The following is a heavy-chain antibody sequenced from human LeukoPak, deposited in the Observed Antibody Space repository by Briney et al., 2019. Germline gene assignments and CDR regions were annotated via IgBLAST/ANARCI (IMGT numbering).Heavy chain of an antibody. Sequence: PGGSLRLSCAASGFTFSRHWMYWVRQAPGKGLEWVANIKQDGSAKPYVDSVKGRFTISGDNAKNSLFLQMNSLRAEGTAVYYCARDNGWSADFWGQGTLVTVSS. CDR2: IKQDGSAK. J-gene: IGHJ4*02. D-gene: IGHD2-15*01. V-gene: IGHV3-7*03. CDR3: ARDNGWSADF. CDR1: GFTFSRHW.